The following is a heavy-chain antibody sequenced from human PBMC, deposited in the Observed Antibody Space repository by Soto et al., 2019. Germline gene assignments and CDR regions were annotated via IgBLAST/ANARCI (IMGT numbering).Heavy chain of an antibody. CDR2: IKQDGSEK. V-gene: IGHV3-7*01. D-gene: IGHD2-15*01. CDR3: AVGGSSIDY. CDR1: GLTFDDYA. Sequence: GGSLRLSCVASGLTFDDYAMHWVRQAPGRGLEWVANIKQDGSEKYYVDSVKGRFTISRDNAKNSLYLQMNSLRAEDTAVYYCAVGGSSIDYWGQGTLVSVSS. J-gene: IGHJ4*02.